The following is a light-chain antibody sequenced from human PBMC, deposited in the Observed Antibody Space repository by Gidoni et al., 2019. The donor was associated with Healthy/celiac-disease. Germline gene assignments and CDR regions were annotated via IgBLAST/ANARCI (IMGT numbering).Light chain of an antibody. CDR2: GAS. CDR1: QSISSY. Sequence: DSQITHAPSSLSASVGDRVTLTCRASQSISSYLHWYQQKPGKAPKLLIYGASSMQSGVPSRFSGSGSGTEFTLTISSLQPEDFATYYCQQSYSTPRTFGGGTKVEIK. V-gene: IGKV1-39*01. J-gene: IGKJ4*02. CDR3: QQSYSTPRT.